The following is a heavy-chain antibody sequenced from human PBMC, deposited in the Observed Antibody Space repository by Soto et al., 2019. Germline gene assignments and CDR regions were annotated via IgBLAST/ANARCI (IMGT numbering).Heavy chain of an antibody. D-gene: IGHD1-26*01. V-gene: IGHV3-74*01. CDR2: INPDGSTT. CDR3: ARDLRGSPDY. Sequence: PGGSLRLSCAASGFTFSNYWMNWVRQAPGKGLVWVSLINPDGSTTTYADSVKGRFTISRDNAKNTVYLQMNSLRVDDTAVYYCARDLRGSPDYWGQGTVVTVSS. CDR1: GFTFSNYW. J-gene: IGHJ4*02.